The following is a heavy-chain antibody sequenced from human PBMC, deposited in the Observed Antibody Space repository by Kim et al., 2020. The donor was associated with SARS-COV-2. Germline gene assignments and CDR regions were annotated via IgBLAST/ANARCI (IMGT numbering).Heavy chain of an antibody. Sequence: GGSLRLSCAASGFTFDDYAMHWVRQAPGKGLEWVSGISWNSGSIGYADSVKGRFTISRDNAKNSLYLQMNSLRAEDTALYYCAKDILSSYYDLQFDYWGQGTLVTVSS. V-gene: IGHV3-9*01. D-gene: IGHD3-3*01. J-gene: IGHJ4*02. CDR2: ISWNSGSI. CDR1: GFTFDDYA. CDR3: AKDILSSYYDLQFDY.